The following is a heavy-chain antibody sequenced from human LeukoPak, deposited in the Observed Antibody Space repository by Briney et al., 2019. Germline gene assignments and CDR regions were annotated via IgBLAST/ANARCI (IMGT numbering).Heavy chain of an antibody. J-gene: IGHJ3*02. D-gene: IGHD3-10*01. Sequence: PGGSLRLSCAASGFTFSSYSMNWVRQAPGKGLEWVSYISSSSSTIYYADSVKGRFTISRDNAKNSLYLQMNSLRDEDTAVYYCARGRWFGPNPGGIPWAFDIWGQGTMVTVSS. CDR2: ISSSSSTI. CDR1: GFTFSSYS. V-gene: IGHV3-48*02. CDR3: ARGRWFGPNPGGIPWAFDI.